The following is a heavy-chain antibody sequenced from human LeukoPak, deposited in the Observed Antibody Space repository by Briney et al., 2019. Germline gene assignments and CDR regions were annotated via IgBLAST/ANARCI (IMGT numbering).Heavy chain of an antibody. CDR2: ISHSGTPT. CDR1: GFTFSSYS. D-gene: IGHD1-1*01. CDR3: ARPAVQNLFDY. J-gene: IGHJ4*02. V-gene: IGHV3-48*04. Sequence: QPGGSLRLSCAASGFTFSSYSMNWVRQAPGKGLEWVSSISHSGTPTYYADSVRGRFTISRDDAKNSLYLQMNTLRAEDTAVYYCARPAVQNLFDYWGQGTLVTVSS.